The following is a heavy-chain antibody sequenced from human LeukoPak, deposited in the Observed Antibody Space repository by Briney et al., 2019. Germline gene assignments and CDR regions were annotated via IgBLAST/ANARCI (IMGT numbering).Heavy chain of an antibody. V-gene: IGHV3-30*02. D-gene: IGHD3-10*01. J-gene: IGHJ4*02. Sequence: GGSLRLSCAASGFTFSSYGMHWVRQAPGKGLEWVAFIRYDGSNKYYADSVKGRFTISRDNSKNTLYLQMNSLRAEDTAVYYCVVRGVSKAGIDYWGQGTLVTVS. CDR2: IRYDGSNK. CDR1: GFTFSSYG. CDR3: VVRGVSKAGIDY.